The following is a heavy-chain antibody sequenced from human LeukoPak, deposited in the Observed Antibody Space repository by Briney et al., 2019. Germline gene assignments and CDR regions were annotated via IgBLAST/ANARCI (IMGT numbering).Heavy chain of an antibody. J-gene: IGHJ4*02. D-gene: IGHD5-18*01. V-gene: IGHV3-23*01. Sequence: PGGSLRLSCEASGFTFSSYAMTWVRQAPRKGLEWVSTISGSGGNTYSADSVKGRLIISRDSSKNTLYLQMDSLRAEDTAVYFCAKGRSGYSYGFDFWGRGTLVTVSS. CDR1: GFTFSSYA. CDR2: ISGSGGNT. CDR3: AKGRSGYSYGFDF.